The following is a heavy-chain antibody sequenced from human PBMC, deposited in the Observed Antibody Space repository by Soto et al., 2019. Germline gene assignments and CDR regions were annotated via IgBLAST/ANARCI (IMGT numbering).Heavy chain of an antibody. J-gene: IGHJ6*02. CDR1: GYNFRNSW. Sequence: GESLKISCKASGYNFRNSWISWVRQMPGKGLEWMGRIDPSDSYATYNPSLQGHVTISADKSVTTAYLQWSSLKASDTATYYCARRLGTYYYDSSDYINSNYGMDVWGQGTTVTVSS. D-gene: IGHD3-22*01. V-gene: IGHV5-10-1*01. CDR3: ARRLGTYYYDSSDYINSNYGMDV. CDR2: IDPSDSYA.